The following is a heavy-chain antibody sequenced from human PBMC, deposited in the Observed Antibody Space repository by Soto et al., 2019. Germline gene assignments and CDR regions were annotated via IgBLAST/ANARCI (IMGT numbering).Heavy chain of an antibody. CDR3: ARVSAVPAAVFDY. V-gene: IGHV4-30-2*01. D-gene: IGHD2-2*01. CDR2: IYHSGST. CDR1: GGSISSGGYS. J-gene: IGHJ4*02. Sequence: SETLSLTCAVSGGSISSGGYSWSWIRQPPGKGLEWIGYIYHSGSTYYNPSLKSRVTISVDRSKNQFSLKLSSVTAADTAVYYCARVSAVPAAVFDYWGQGTLVTVSS.